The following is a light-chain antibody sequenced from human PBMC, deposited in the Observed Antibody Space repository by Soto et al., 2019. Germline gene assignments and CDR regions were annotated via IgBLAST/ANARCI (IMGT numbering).Light chain of an antibody. V-gene: IGKV3-11*01. CDR2: DEY. CDR3: KQRHMWHIT. CDR1: QIFRGL. J-gene: IGKJ5*01. Sequence: EILMTPSPATLSVSPGDRATLSCRASQIFRGLLAWYQQKPGQANRLLIYDEYNRATGIQHRFSGSGSGTDFTLTISSIEPEDSAVYYCKQRHMWHITFGQGTRLEIK.